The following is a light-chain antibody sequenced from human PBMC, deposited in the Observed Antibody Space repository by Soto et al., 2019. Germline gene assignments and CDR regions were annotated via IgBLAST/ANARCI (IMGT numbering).Light chain of an antibody. J-gene: IGKJ3*01. V-gene: IGKV3-20*01. Sequence: EVVLTQSQDTLSLSPGERATLSCRASQTISSNYVAWYQQKPGQAPRLLIYSASSRATGIPDRFSGSGSGTHFTLTISRLEPEDFAVYYCQQYGIVFGPGTKVDIK. CDR1: QTISSNY. CDR2: SAS. CDR3: QQYGIV.